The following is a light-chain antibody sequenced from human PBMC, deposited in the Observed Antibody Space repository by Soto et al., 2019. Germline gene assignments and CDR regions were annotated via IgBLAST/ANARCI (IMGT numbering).Light chain of an antibody. Sequence: ETVLTQSPATLSLSPGERAILSCRASQSVSTYLAWYQQKPGHAPRLLISYASNRATGIPDKFRGSGSGTDFTLTISSLDPEDFAVYYCQQRSSWPLTFGGGTKVEIK. CDR1: QSVSTY. V-gene: IGKV3-11*01. J-gene: IGKJ4*01. CDR2: YAS. CDR3: QQRSSWPLT.